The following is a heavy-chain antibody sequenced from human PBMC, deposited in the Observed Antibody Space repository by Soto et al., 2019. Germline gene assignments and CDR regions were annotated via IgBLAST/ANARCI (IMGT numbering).Heavy chain of an antibody. CDR2: ISYDGSNK. V-gene: IGHV3-30*18. CDR3: AKDMDYYDSSGYYWALDY. CDR1: GFTFSSYG. D-gene: IGHD3-22*01. J-gene: IGHJ4*02. Sequence: GGSLRLSCAASGFTFSSYGMHWVRQAPGKGLEWVAVISYDGSNKYYADSVKGRFTISRDNSKNTLYLQMNSLRAEDTAVYYCAKDMDYYDSSGYYWALDYWGQGTLVTVSS.